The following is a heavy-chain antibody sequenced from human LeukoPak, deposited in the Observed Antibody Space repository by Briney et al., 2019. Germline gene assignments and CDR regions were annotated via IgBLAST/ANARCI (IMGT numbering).Heavy chain of an antibody. Sequence: SETLSLTCTVSDYSISSDYYWGWIRQPPGKGLEWIGYIYYSGSTNYNPSLKSRVTISVDTSKNQFSLKLSSVTAADTAVYYCARDFGYSSRWSVLDCWGQGTLVTVSS. CDR2: IYYSGST. J-gene: IGHJ4*02. D-gene: IGHD6-13*01. CDR1: DYSISSDYY. CDR3: ARDFGYSSRWSVLDC. V-gene: IGHV4-61*01.